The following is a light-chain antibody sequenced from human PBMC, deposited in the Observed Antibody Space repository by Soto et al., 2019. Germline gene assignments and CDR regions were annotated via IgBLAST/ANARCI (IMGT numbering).Light chain of an antibody. J-gene: IGLJ3*02. CDR3: QTWGTGFRV. Sequence: QPVLTQSPSASASLGASVKLTCTLSSGHSSYTIAWHQQQPEKGPRYLMKLNSDGSHRKGDGIPDRFSGSSSGAERYLTISSLQSEDEADYYCQTWGTGFRVFGGGTKLTVL. CDR2: LNSDGSH. V-gene: IGLV4-69*01. CDR1: SGHSSYT.